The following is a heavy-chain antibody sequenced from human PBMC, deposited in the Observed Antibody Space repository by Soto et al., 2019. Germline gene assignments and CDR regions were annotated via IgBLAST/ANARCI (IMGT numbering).Heavy chain of an antibody. D-gene: IGHD2-2*01. V-gene: IGHV3-33*01. CDR2: IWYDGSNK. CDR1: GFTFSSYG. J-gene: IGHJ6*02. CDR3: ARDDCSSTSCSPYYYYYGMDV. Sequence: GGSLRLSCAASGFTFSSYGMHWVRQAPGKGLEWVAVIWYDGSNKYYADYVKGRFTISRDNSKNTLYLQMNSLRAEDTAVYYFARDDCSSTSCSPYYYYYGMDVWGQGTTVTVSS.